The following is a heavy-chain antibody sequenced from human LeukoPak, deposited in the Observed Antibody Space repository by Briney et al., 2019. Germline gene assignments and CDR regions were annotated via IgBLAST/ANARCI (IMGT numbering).Heavy chain of an antibody. CDR1: GYTFTGYY. CDR2: INPNSGGT. CDR3: ARGEAAPAPVYYYYMDV. Sequence: ASVTVSFTASGYTFTGYYMHWVRQAPGQGLEWMGWINPNSGGTNYAQKFQGRVTMTRDTSISTAYMELSRLRSDDTAVYYCARGEAAPAPVYYYYMDVWGKGTTVTVSS. D-gene: IGHD6-6*01. V-gene: IGHV1-2*02. J-gene: IGHJ6*03.